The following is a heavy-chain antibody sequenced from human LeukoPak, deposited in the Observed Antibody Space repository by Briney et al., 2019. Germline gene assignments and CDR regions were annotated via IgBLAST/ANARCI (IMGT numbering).Heavy chain of an antibody. CDR1: GYTFTSYG. V-gene: IGHV1-18*01. J-gene: IGHJ6*03. Sequence: ASVKVSCKASGYTFTSYGISWVRQAPGQGLEWMGWISAYNGNTNYAQKLQGKVTMTTDTSTSTAYMELRSLRSDDTAVYYCARGTLLSDFWSGYRPNYYMDVWGKGTTVTVSS. CDR3: ARGTLLSDFWSGYRPNYYMDV. D-gene: IGHD3-3*01. CDR2: ISAYNGNT.